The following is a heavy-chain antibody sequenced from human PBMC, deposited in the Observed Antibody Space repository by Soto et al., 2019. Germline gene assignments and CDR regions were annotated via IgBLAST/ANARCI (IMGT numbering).Heavy chain of an antibody. CDR2: ISAYNGNT. CDR1: GYTFTSYG. D-gene: IGHD3-9*01. CDR3: ARDREGRYFAPSWWFHP. Sequence: GASVKVSCKASGYTFTSYGISWVRQAPGQGLEWMGWISAYNGNTNYAQKLQGRVTMTTDTSTSTAYMELRSLRSDDTAVYYCARDREGRYFAPSWWFHPWGQGTLVTVSS. V-gene: IGHV1-18*01. J-gene: IGHJ5*02.